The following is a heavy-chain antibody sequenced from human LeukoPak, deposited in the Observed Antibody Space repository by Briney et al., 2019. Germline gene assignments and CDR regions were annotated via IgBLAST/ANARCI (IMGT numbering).Heavy chain of an antibody. CDR2: ISYDGSNK. Sequence: HSGRSLRLSCAASGFTFSSYGIHWVRQAPGKGLEWVAVISYDGSNKYYADSVKGRFTISRDNSKNTLYLQMNSLRAEDTAVYYCAKSSGSYYHLDYWGQGTLVTVSS. V-gene: IGHV3-30*18. J-gene: IGHJ4*02. CDR1: GFTFSSYG. D-gene: IGHD1-26*01. CDR3: AKSSGSYYHLDY.